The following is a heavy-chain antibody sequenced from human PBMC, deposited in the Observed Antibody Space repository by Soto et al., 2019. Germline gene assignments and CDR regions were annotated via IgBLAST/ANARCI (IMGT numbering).Heavy chain of an antibody. V-gene: IGHV4-39*01. J-gene: IGHJ6*02. D-gene: IGHD3-3*01. CDR3: ARLCYYDFWSGYYLSGSNYHYYRMDV. CDR2: IYYSGST. Sequence: PSETLSLPSTVSGGSISSSNYYWGWIRQATGKGLEWIGSIYYSGSTYYNPSLKSRVTISVHTSKNQFSLKLSSVTAADTAVFYCARLCYYDFWSGYYLSGSNYHYYRMDVWGQGTTVTVSS. CDR1: GGSISSSNYY.